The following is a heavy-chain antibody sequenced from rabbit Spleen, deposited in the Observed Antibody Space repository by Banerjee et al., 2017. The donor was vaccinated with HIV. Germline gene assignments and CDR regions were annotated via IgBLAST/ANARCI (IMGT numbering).Heavy chain of an antibody. CDR2: IDPIFGIA. J-gene: IGHJ4*01. D-gene: IGHD4-2*01. CDR1: GFDFNSYG. CDR3: ARNNDGSDWGL. V-gene: IGHV1S47*01. Sequence: GLVQPGGTLTLTCKASGFDFNSYGVSWVRQGPGKGLEWIGYIDPIFGIANYASWVNGRFTISRDNAQNTVDLQINSLTAADTATYFCARNNDGSDWGLWGPGTLVTVS.